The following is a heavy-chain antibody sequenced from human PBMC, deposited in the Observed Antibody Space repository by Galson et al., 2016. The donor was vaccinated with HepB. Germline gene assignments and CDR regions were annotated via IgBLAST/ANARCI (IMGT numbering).Heavy chain of an antibody. CDR2: IYHSGST. CDR1: GGSISSYY. D-gene: IGHD7-27*01. Sequence: SETLSLTCTVSGGSISSYYWSWIRQPPGKGLEWIGYIYHSGSTNYNPSFESRVTISVDTSKNQVSLKLSSMTAADTAVYYCARSPGYYFDYWGQGTLVTVSS. V-gene: IGHV4-59*01. CDR3: ARSPGYYFDY. J-gene: IGHJ4*02.